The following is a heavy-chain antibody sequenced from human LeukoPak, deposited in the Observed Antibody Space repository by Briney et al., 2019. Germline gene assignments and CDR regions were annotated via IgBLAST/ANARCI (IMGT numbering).Heavy chain of an antibody. Sequence: ASVKVSCKTSGYTFITSYTHWVRQAPGQGLEWMGMINPINGNTNRPQKFRGRLTVTRDTSTNTVYMELSSLTSEDTAVYFCAREPTSGSYYFDYWGQGTLVTVSS. D-gene: IGHD1-26*01. CDR1: GYTFITSY. CDR3: AREPTSGSYYFDY. V-gene: IGHV1-46*01. J-gene: IGHJ4*02. CDR2: INPINGNT.